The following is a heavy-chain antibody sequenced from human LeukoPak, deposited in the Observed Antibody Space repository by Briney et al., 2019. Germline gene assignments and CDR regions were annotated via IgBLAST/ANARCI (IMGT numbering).Heavy chain of an antibody. D-gene: IGHD2/OR15-2a*01. V-gene: IGHV3-48*03. CDR2: ISSSGSGSTI. Sequence: GGSPRLSCAASGFTFSTYEMIWVRQAPGKGLEWVSYISSSGSGSTIYYADSVKGRFTISRDNAKNSLYLQMNSLRAEDTAVYYCAREGKYYFDYWGQGSLVTVSS. J-gene: IGHJ4*02. CDR3: AREGKYYFDY. CDR1: GFTFSTYE.